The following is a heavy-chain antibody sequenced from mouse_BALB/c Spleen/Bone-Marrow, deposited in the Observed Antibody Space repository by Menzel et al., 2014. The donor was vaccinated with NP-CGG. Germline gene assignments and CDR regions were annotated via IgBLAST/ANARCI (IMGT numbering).Heavy chain of an antibody. CDR2: IDPANGNT. CDR3: ASYYYGSSGFAY. Sequence: EVMLVESGAELVKPGASVKLSCTASGFNIKDTYMHWVKQRPEQGLEWIGRIDPANGNTKYDPKFQGKATITADTSSNTAYLQLSSLTSEDTAVHYCASYYYGSSGFAYWGQGTLVTVSA. D-gene: IGHD1-1*01. CDR1: GFNIKDTY. V-gene: IGHV14-3*02. J-gene: IGHJ3*01.